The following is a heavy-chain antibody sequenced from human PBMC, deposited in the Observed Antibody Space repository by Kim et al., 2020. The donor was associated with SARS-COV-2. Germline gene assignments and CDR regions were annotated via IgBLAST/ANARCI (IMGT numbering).Heavy chain of an antibody. D-gene: IGHD2-2*01. CDR2: ISSSSSTI. CDR1: GFTFSSYS. Sequence: GGSLRLSCAASGFTFSSYSMNWVRQAPGKGLEWVSYISSSSSTIYYADSVKGRFTISRDNAKNSLYLQMNSLRDEDTAVYYCARGPLRYCSSTSCYTYYYYGMDVWGQGTTVTVSS. CDR3: ARGPLRYCSSTSCYTYYYYGMDV. V-gene: IGHV3-48*02. J-gene: IGHJ6*02.